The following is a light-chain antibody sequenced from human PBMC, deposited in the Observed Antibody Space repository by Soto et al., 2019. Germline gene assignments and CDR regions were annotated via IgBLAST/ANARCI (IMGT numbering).Light chain of an antibody. V-gene: IGKV1-5*01. CDR1: RSISDW. J-gene: IGKJ1*01. CDR3: QHYNSYSEA. CDR2: DAS. Sequence: DIQMTQSPSTLSPSLGDRVTITCRASRSISDWLAWYQQKPGQAPTLLIFDASNLKSGVPSRFSGSGSGTEFTLTISGLQPDDFATYYCQHYNSYSEAFGQGTKVDIK.